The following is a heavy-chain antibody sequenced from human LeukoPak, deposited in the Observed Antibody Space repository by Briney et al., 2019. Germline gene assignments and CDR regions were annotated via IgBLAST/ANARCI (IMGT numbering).Heavy chain of an antibody. Sequence: PGGSLRLSCVASGFAFRNNAMNWVRQAPGKGLEWVSAISGSGDSTYYADSVKGRFTISRDNFKSTLYLQMNSLRAEDTAVYYCAARSWPFDYWGQGTLVTVSS. CDR3: AARSWPFDY. D-gene: IGHD6-13*01. CDR1: GFAFRNNA. CDR2: ISGSGDST. V-gene: IGHV3-23*01. J-gene: IGHJ4*02.